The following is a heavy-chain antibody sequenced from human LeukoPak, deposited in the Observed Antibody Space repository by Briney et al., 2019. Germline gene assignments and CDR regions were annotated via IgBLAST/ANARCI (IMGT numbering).Heavy chain of an antibody. D-gene: IGHD3-3*01. Sequence: PGRSLRLSCAASGFTFSSYGMHWVRQAPGKGLEWVAVISYDGSNKYYADSVKGRFTISRDNSKNTLYLQMNSLRAEDTAVYYCAKDHDRWGQGTLVTVSS. V-gene: IGHV3-30*18. CDR2: ISYDGSNK. J-gene: IGHJ4*02. CDR1: GFTFSSYG. CDR3: AKDHDR.